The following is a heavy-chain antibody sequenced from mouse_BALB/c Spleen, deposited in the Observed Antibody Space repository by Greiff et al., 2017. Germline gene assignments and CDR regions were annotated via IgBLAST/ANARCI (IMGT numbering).Heavy chain of an antibody. V-gene: IGHV14-3*02. Sequence: VQLQQSGAELVKPGASVKLSCTASGFNIKDTYMHWVKQRPEQGLEWIGRIDPANGNTKYDPKFQGKATITADTSSNTAYLQLSSLTSEDTAVYYCASGGDYGLFAYWGQGTLVTVSA. CDR2: IDPANGNT. J-gene: IGHJ3*01. CDR3: ASGGDYGLFAY. D-gene: IGHD1-2*01. CDR1: GFNIKDTY.